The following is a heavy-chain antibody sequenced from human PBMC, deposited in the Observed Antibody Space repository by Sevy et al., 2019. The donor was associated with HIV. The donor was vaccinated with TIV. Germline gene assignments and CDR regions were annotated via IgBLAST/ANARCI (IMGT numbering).Heavy chain of an antibody. CDR1: GYTFTSYG. CDR3: ARDQAGIAAVGTAGLDAFDI. J-gene: IGHJ3*02. Sequence: ASVKVSCKASGYTFTSYGISWVRHAPGQGLEWMGWISDYNGNTNYAQKLQGRVTMTTDTSTSTAYMELRSLRSDDTAVYYCARDQAGIAAVGTAGLDAFDIWGQGTMVTVSS. D-gene: IGHD6-13*01. V-gene: IGHV1-18*04. CDR2: ISDYNGNT.